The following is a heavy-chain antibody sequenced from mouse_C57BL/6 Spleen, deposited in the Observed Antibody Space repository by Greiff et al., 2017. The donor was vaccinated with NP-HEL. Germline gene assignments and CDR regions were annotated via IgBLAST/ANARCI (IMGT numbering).Heavy chain of an antibody. CDR3: ARSSYSNYDYFDY. Sequence: VQLQQSGPELVKPGASVKIPCKASGYTFTDYNMDWVKQSHGKSLEWIGDINPNNGGTIYNQKFKGKATLTVDKSSSTAYMELRSLTSEDTAVYYCARSSYSNYDYFDYWGQGTTLTVSS. CDR1: GYTFTDYN. V-gene: IGHV1-18*01. J-gene: IGHJ2*01. D-gene: IGHD2-5*01. CDR2: INPNNGGT.